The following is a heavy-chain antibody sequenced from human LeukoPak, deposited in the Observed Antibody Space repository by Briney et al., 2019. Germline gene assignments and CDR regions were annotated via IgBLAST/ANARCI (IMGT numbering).Heavy chain of an antibody. Sequence: PGGSLRLSCAASGFTFSSYEMNWVHQAPGKGLEWVSYISSSGSTIYYADSVKGRFTISRDNAKNSLYLQMNSLRAEDTAVYYCARDQASGSGYYDYWGQGTLVTVSS. J-gene: IGHJ4*02. CDR3: ARDQASGSGYYDY. CDR1: GFTFSSYE. CDR2: ISSSGSTI. V-gene: IGHV3-48*03. D-gene: IGHD3-22*01.